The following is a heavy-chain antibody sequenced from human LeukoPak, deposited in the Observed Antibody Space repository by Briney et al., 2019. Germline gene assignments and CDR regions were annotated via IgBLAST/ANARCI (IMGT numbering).Heavy chain of an antibody. J-gene: IGHJ5*02. CDR3: ARLYEYQLLWASGSWFDP. V-gene: IGHV4-59*08. CDR2: IYYSGST. CDR1: VGSISSYY. Sequence: SETLSLTCTVSVGSISSYYWSWIRQPPGKGVEWIGYIYYSGSTNYNPSLKSRVTISVDTSKNQFSLKLSSVTAADTAVYYCARLYEYQLLWASGSWFDPWGQGTLVTVSS. D-gene: IGHD2-2*01.